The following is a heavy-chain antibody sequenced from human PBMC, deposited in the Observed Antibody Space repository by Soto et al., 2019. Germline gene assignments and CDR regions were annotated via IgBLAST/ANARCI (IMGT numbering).Heavy chain of an antibody. CDR2: ISGSGGST. D-gene: IGHD3-22*01. CDR1: GFTFSSYA. Sequence: EVQLLESGGGLVQPGGSLRLSCAASGFTFSSYAMSWVRQAPGKGLEWVSAISGSGGSTYYADSVKGRFTISRDNSKNTLYLQMNSLRAEDTAVYYCAKDSRPRVITTYGSAGRFDYWGQGTLVTVSS. CDR3: AKDSRPRVITTYGSAGRFDY. V-gene: IGHV3-23*01. J-gene: IGHJ4*02.